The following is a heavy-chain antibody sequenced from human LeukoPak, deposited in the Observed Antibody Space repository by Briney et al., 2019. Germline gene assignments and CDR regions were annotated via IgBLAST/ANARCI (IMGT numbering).Heavy chain of an antibody. V-gene: IGHV4-4*09. CDR2: IYASGST. Sequence: RTSETLSHTCTVSGGSISSYYWSWIRQPPGKGLEWIGYIYASGSTNYNPSLKSRVTMSLDTSKSQLSLKLSSVTAADTAVYYCARRGAAAGTSVLPFDIWGQGTMVTVSS. J-gene: IGHJ3*02. CDR1: GGSISSYY. CDR3: ARRGAAAGTSVLPFDI. D-gene: IGHD6-13*01.